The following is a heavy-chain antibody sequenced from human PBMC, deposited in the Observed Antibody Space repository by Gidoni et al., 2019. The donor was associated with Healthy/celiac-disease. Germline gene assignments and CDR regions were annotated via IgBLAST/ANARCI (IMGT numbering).Heavy chain of an antibody. J-gene: IGHJ6*02. V-gene: IGHV3-23*01. CDR2: ISGSGGST. D-gene: IGHD4-4*01. CDR1: GLTFSSSA. CDR3: AKPTMASGLQYPGVNYGMDV. Sequence: EVPLLESGGGLVQPGGSLRLSCAASGLTFSSSALRWVRQAPGKGLEWFSAISGSGGSTYYADSVKGRFTISRDNSKNTLYLQMNSLRAEDTAVYYCAKPTMASGLQYPGVNYGMDVWGQGTTVTVSS.